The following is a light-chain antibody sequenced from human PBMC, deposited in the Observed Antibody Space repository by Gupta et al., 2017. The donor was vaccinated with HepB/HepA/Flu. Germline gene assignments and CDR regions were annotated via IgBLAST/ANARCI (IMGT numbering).Light chain of an antibody. V-gene: IGLV8-61*01. CDR2: KTD. Sequence: TVVTQEPSFSVSPGQTVTLTCGLKSGSVSATSYPSWYQQTPGQPPRTRSDKTDIRYSGVPDRFSGSIRGTNGDLTIAGAQAEDEAEYYCVTYMTRGTVVFGPGTRLTVL. J-gene: IGLJ2*01. CDR3: VTYMTRGTVV. CDR1: SGSVSATSY.